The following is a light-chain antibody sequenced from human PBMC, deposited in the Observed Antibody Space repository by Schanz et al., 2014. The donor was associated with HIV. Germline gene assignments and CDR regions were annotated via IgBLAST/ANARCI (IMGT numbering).Light chain of an antibody. CDR3: QQYVTSTRIT. CDR1: QTVSNN. Sequence: EIVMTQSPGTLSVSPGERATLSCRASQTVSNNLAWYQQKPGQAPRLLIYDASNRATGIPARFSGSGSGTDFTLTISSLEPEDFAVYYCQQYVTSTRITFGGGTKVEIK. V-gene: IGKV3-11*01. J-gene: IGKJ4*01. CDR2: DAS.